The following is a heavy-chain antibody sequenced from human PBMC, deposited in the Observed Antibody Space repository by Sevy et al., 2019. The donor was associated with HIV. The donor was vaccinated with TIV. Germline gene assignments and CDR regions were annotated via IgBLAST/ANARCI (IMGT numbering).Heavy chain of an antibody. J-gene: IGHJ6*02. CDR1: GFTFGDYA. CDR2: IRSKAYGGTT. Sequence: GGSLRLSCTASGFTFGDYAMSWFRQAPGKGLEWVGFIRSKAYGGTTEYAASVKGRFTISRDDSKSIAYLQMNSLKTEETAVYYCTRDKSYDFWSGYLNHYYYYYGMDVWGQGTTVTVSS. D-gene: IGHD3-3*01. CDR3: TRDKSYDFWSGYLNHYYYYYGMDV. V-gene: IGHV3-49*03.